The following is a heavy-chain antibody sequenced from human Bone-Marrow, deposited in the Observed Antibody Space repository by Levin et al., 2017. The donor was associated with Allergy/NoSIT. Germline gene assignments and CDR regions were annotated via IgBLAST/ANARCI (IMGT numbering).Heavy chain of an antibody. J-gene: IGHJ6*03. D-gene: IGHD3-10*01. CDR1: GYTVTSYY. Sequence: EASVKVSCKASGYTVTSYYVHWVRQAPGQGLEWMGIINPSSGGTNYAQNFQGRVTMTSDTSTSTVYMELSSLRSEDTALYYCARDVWARVSWGFEDLLNQKGTYQYYMDVWGKGTTVTVSS. CDR2: INPSSGGT. CDR3: ARDVWARVSWGFEDLLNQKGTYQYYMDV. V-gene: IGHV1-46*01.